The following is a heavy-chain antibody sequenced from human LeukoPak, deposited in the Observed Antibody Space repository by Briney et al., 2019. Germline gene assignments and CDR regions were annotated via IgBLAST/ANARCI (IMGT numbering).Heavy chain of an antibody. CDR3: ARGHGAYRDVFDT. Sequence: GGSLSLSCAASGFMFNSYTMHWVRQAPGKGLEWVSVIRSDSTYISYADSLRGRFTISRDNVQKSLYLQMTNLRAEDTAVYYCARGHGAYRDVFDTWGHGTLVTVSS. CDR2: IRSDSTYI. D-gene: IGHD4-17*01. CDR1: GFMFNSYT. V-gene: IGHV3-21*01. J-gene: IGHJ3*02.